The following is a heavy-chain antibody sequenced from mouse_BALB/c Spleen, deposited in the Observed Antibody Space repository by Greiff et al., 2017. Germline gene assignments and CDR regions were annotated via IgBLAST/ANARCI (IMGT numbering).Heavy chain of an antibody. D-gene: IGHD3-1*01. Sequence: EVQGVESGGGLVKPGGSLKLSCAASGFAFSSYDMSWVRQTPEKRLEWVAYISSGGGSTYYPDTVKGRFTISRDNAKNTLYLQMSSLKSEDTAMYYCARGASFYYFDYWGQGTTLTVSS. CDR2: ISSGGGST. CDR3: ARGASFYYFDY. J-gene: IGHJ2*01. V-gene: IGHV5-12-1*01. CDR1: GFAFSSYD.